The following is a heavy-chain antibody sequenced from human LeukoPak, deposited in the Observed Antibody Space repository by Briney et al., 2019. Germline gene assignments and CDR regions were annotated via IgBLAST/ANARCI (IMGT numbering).Heavy chain of an antibody. Sequence: SETLSLTCAVSGYSLGKNYYWGWIRQPPGKGLEWIGRIYVTGSTSYNPSLMNPVTMSVDTSKNHFSLKLTSVTAADTAVYYCARYDSRGSASTRFDYWGQGILVTISS. J-gene: IGHJ4*02. CDR3: ARYDSRGSASTRFDY. V-gene: IGHV4-38-2*01. CDR2: IYVTGST. CDR1: GYSLGKNYY. D-gene: IGHD3-16*01.